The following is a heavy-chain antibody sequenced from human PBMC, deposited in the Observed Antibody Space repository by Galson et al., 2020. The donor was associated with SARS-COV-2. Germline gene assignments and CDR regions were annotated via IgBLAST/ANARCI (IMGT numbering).Heavy chain of an antibody. J-gene: IGHJ4*02. CDR3: SEEGWQGGY. V-gene: IGHV3-7*01. D-gene: IGHD6-19*01. CDR1: GFTFKDFW. Sequence: GGSLRLSCAVSGFTFKDFWMSWFRQAPGKGLEWVANIRGDGSETNYVDSVQGRFFITSDNAIDSLFLQMNNLTADDTAGYFCSEEGWQGGYWGQGTRVNVSS. CDR2: IRGDGSET.